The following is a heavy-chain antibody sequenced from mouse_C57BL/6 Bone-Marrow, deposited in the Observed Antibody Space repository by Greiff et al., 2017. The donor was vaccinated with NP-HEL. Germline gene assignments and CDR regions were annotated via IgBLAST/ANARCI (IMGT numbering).Heavy chain of an antibody. CDR2: IYPRSGNT. Sequence: VKLQESGAELARPGASVKLSCKASGYTFTSYGISWVKQRTGQGLEWIGEIYPRSGNTYYNEKFKGKATLTADKSSSTAYMELRSLTSEDSAVYFCARYGSRNAMDYWGQGTSVTVSS. D-gene: IGHD1-1*01. CDR1: GYTFTSYG. J-gene: IGHJ4*01. CDR3: ARYGSRNAMDY. V-gene: IGHV1-81*01.